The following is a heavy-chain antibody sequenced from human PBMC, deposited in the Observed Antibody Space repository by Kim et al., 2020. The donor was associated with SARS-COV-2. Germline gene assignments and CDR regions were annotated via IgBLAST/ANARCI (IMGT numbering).Heavy chain of an antibody. CDR2: IRSKAYGGTT. D-gene: IGHD3-10*01. Sequence: GGSLRLSCTASGFTFGDYAMSWFRQAPGKGLEWVGFIRSKAYGGTTEYAASVKGRFTISRDDSKSIAYLQMNSLKTEDTAVYYCTRGGREWFGELNDYWGQGTLVTVSS. J-gene: IGHJ4*02. CDR3: TRGGREWFGELNDY. CDR1: GFTFGDYA. V-gene: IGHV3-49*03.